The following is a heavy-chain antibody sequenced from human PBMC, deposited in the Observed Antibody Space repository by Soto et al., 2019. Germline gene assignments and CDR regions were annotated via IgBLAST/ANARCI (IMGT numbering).Heavy chain of an antibody. CDR1: GGSISSYY. Sequence: LSLTCTVSGGSISSYYWSWIRQPPGKGLEWIGYIYYSGSTNYNPSLKSRVTISVDTSKNQFSLKLSSVTAADTAVYYCARLNYYGSGSSLDAFDIWGQGTMVTVSS. V-gene: IGHV4-59*01. CDR2: IYYSGST. J-gene: IGHJ3*02. CDR3: ARLNYYGSGSSLDAFDI. D-gene: IGHD3-10*01.